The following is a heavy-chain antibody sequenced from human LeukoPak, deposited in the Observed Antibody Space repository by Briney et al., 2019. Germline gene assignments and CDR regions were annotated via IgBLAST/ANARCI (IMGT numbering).Heavy chain of an antibody. D-gene: IGHD1-7*01. Sequence: GGSLRLSCAASGFTFSSYGMHWVRQAPGRGLEWVAVISYDGSNKYYADSVKGRFTISRDNSKNTLYLQMNSLRAEDTAVYYCAKASTGTTNSEMSFGGQGTLVTVSS. CDR3: AKASTGTTNSEMSF. CDR1: GFTFSSYG. V-gene: IGHV3-30*18. CDR2: ISYDGSNK. J-gene: IGHJ4*02.